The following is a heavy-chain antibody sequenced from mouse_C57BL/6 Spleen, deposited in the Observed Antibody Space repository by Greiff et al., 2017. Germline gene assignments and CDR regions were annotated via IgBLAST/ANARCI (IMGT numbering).Heavy chain of an antibody. CDR1: GYTFTSYG. Sequence: LVESGAELARPGASVKLSCKASGYTFTSYGISWVKQRTGQGLEWIGEIYPRSGNTYYNEKFKGKATLTADKSSSTAYMELRSLTSEDSAVYFCANYYDYDGPSLWGAMDYWGQGTSVTVSS. J-gene: IGHJ4*01. CDR2: IYPRSGNT. CDR3: ANYYDYDGPSLWGAMDY. V-gene: IGHV1-81*01. D-gene: IGHD2-4*01.